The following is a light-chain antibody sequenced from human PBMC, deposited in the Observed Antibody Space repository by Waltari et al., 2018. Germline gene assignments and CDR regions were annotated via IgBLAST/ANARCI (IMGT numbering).Light chain of an antibody. Sequence: DIQITQSPTSLSPSLGDRVTFTCRASENVSNYLHWYQQKPGKAPKLLIYDASTLQSGVPSRFSGSGSGTDYTFTISSLQSEDVATYYCQQGYSTPRTFGQGTKVEIK. CDR2: DAS. J-gene: IGKJ1*01. CDR1: ENVSNY. CDR3: QQGYSTPRT. V-gene: IGKV1-39*01.